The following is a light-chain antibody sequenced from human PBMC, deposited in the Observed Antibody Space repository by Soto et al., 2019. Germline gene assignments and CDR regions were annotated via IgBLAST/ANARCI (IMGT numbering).Light chain of an antibody. J-gene: IGLJ1*01. CDR3: CSYTRTSNHYF. V-gene: IGLV2-14*01. CDR2: EVR. CDR1: RSDIGGYDY. Sequence: QSALTQPASVSGYPGLSITITCTVTRSDIGGYDYVSWYQQRPGKAPKLMIYEVRYRPSGVSNRFSCSKSGHTASLTISGLQAEDEADYYCCSYTRTSNHYFFGSGTKVTVL.